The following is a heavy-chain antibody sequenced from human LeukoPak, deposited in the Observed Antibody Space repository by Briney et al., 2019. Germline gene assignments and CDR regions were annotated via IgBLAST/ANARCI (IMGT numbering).Heavy chain of an antibody. CDR3: AKDGGGRYCSSTSCRLLDY. CDR2: ISASGSST. D-gene: IGHD2-2*01. CDR1: GFTFTTYA. V-gene: IGHV3-23*01. J-gene: IGHJ4*02. Sequence: GGSLRLSCSASGFTFTTYAMSWVRQAPGKGLEWVSAISASGSSTYYADSVKGRFTISRDNSKNTLYLQMNSLRAEDTAVYYCAKDGGGRYCSSTSCRLLDYWGQGTLVTVSS.